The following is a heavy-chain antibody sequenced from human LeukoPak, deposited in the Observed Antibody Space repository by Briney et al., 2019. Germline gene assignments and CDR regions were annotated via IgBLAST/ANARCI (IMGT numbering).Heavy chain of an antibody. CDR1: GFTFSSYG. CDR2: IRYDGSNK. D-gene: IGHD4-17*01. J-gene: IGHJ4*02. CDR3: ARDADFHYGVDY. V-gene: IGHV3-30*02. Sequence: PGGSLRLSCAASGFTFSSYGMHWVRQAPGKGLEWVAFIRYDGSNKYYADSVKGRFTISRDNSKNSLYLQMNSLRAEDTAVYYCARDADFHYGVDYWGQGTLVTVSS.